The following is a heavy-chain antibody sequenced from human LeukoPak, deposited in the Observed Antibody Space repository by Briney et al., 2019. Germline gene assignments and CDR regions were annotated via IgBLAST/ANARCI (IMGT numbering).Heavy chain of an antibody. V-gene: IGHV3-30*02. J-gene: IGHJ4*02. CDR1: GFTFSSFG. Sequence: GGSLRLSCAASGFTFSSFGMEWVSQAPGKGLEWVAFIRYDGSNKYYVDSVKGRFTISRDNSKNTLYLQMNSLRAEDTAVYYCAKDSGSRAVAAPFDKWGQGTLVTVSS. D-gene: IGHD6-19*01. CDR2: IRYDGSNK. CDR3: AKDSGSRAVAAPFDK.